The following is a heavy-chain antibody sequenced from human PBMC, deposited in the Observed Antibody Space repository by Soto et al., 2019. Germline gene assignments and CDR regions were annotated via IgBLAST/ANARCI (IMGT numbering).Heavy chain of an antibody. Sequence: QVQLQESGLGLVKPSGTLSLTCAVSGGSISSSNWWSWVRQPPGKGLEWIGEIYHSGSTNYNPSLKSRVAISVDKSKNQLSLKLSSVTAADTAVYYCAGLTGRDTAMVPRFDYWGQGTLVTVSS. D-gene: IGHD5-18*01. CDR2: IYHSGST. J-gene: IGHJ4*02. CDR3: AGLTGRDTAMVPRFDY. CDR1: GGSISSSNW. V-gene: IGHV4-4*02.